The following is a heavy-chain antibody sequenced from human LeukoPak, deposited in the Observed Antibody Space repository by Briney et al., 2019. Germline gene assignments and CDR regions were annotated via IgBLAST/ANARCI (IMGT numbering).Heavy chain of an antibody. J-gene: IGHJ4*02. V-gene: IGHV1-46*01. CDR1: GYTFTSYY. D-gene: IGHD5-12*01. CDR3: ARDSGYSGYDHIRGDY. CDR2: ISPSGGST. Sequence: ASVKVSCKASGYTFTSYYMHWVRQAPGQGLEWMGIISPSGGSTSYAQKFQGRVTMTRDMSTRTVYMELSSLRSEDAAVYYCARDSGYSGYDHIRGDYWGQGTLVTVSS.